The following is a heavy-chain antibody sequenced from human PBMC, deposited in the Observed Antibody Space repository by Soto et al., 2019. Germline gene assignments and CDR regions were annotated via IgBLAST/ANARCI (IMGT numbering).Heavy chain of an antibody. D-gene: IGHD4-17*01. Sequence: SVKVSCKASGYTFTCYGISWVRQAPGQGLEWMGGIIPIFGTANYAQKFQGRVTITADESTSTAYMELSSLRSEDTAVYYCARGRDYGGNSDWFDPWGQGTLVTSPQ. CDR1: GYTFTCYG. J-gene: IGHJ5*02. CDR2: IIPIFGTA. V-gene: IGHV1-69*13. CDR3: ARGRDYGGNSDWFDP.